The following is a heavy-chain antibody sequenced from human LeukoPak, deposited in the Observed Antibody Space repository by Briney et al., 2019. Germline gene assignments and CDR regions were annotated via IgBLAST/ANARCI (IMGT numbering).Heavy chain of an antibody. Sequence: GSSVKVSCKASGGTFSSYAISWVRQAPGQGLEWMGGIIPIFGTANYAQKFQGRVTITADESTSTAYMELSSLRSEDTAVYYCARDGSVRGVIQNWFDPWGQGTLVTVSS. CDR1: GGTFSSYA. D-gene: IGHD3-10*01. V-gene: IGHV1-69*01. CDR3: ARDGSVRGVIQNWFDP. J-gene: IGHJ5*02. CDR2: IIPIFGTA.